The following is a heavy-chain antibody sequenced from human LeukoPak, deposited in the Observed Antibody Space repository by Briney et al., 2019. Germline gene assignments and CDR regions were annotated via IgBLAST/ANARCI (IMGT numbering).Heavy chain of an antibody. CDR2: IYTSGST. V-gene: IGHV4-4*07. CDR3: ARWDLHGSSSAIDY. J-gene: IGHJ4*02. D-gene: IGHD6-6*01. CDR1: GGSISSYY. Sequence: PSETLSLICTVSGGSISSYYWSWIRQPAGKGLEWIGRIYTSGSTNYNPSLRSRVTMSVDTSKNQFSLKLSSVTAADTAVYYCARWDLHGSSSAIDYWGQGTLVTVSS.